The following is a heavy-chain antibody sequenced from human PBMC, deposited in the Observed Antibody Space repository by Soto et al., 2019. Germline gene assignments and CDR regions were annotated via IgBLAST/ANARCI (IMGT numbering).Heavy chain of an antibody. V-gene: IGHV1-18*01. J-gene: IGHJ6*02. D-gene: IGHD3-3*01. CDR3: AISPQYDFWSGYSSSIATYYYYGMDV. CDR2: ISAYNGNT. Sequence: ASVKVSCKASGYTFTSYGISWVRQAPGQGLEWMGWISAYNGNTNYAQKLQGRVTMTTDTSTSTAYMELRSLRSDDTAVYYCAISPQYDFWSGYSSSIATYYYYGMDVWGQGTTVTVSS. CDR1: GYTFTSYG.